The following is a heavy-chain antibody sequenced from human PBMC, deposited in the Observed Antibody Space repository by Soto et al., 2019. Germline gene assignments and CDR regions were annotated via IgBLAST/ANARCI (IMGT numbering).Heavy chain of an antibody. CDR2: ISAYNGNT. J-gene: IGHJ4*02. Sequence: QVQLVQSGAEVKKPGASVKVSCKASGYTFTSYGISWVRQAPGQGLEWMGWISAYNGNTNYAQKVQGRVTMTTDKSTSTAYMDLSSLRSADTAVYYCARSLLVGYGLEGESDWGQGTLVTVSS. CDR1: GYTFTSYG. D-gene: IGHD5-18*01. V-gene: IGHV1-18*01. CDR3: ARSLLVGYGLEGESD.